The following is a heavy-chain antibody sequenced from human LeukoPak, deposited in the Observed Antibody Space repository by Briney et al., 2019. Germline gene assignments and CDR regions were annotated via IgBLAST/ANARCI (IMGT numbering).Heavy chain of an antibody. CDR2: ISSSSSTI. D-gene: IGHD6-19*01. J-gene: IGHJ4*02. CDR3: VRDLAVAGSFDY. V-gene: IGHV3-48*02. Sequence: PGGSLRLSCAASGFTLSNYNMNWVRQAPGKGLEWVSYISSSSSTIYYADSVEGRFTISRDNAKNSLYLQMNSLRDEDTAVYYCVRDLAVAGSFDYWGQGTLVTVSS. CDR1: GFTLSNYN.